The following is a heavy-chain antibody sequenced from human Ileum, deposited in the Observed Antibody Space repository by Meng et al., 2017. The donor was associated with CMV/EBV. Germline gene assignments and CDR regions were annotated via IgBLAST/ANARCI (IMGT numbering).Heavy chain of an antibody. CDR3: ARIGSSGWFDY. Sequence: LTCGGAGGSISSSDWWSWVGQPPGKGLEWIGEIYHSGGTNYNPSLRSRVTISVDKAKNQFSLNLSSVTAADTAVYYCARIGSSGWFDYWGQGTLVTVSS. D-gene: IGHD6-19*01. V-gene: IGHV4-4*02. J-gene: IGHJ4*02. CDR1: GGSISSSDW. CDR2: IYHSGGT.